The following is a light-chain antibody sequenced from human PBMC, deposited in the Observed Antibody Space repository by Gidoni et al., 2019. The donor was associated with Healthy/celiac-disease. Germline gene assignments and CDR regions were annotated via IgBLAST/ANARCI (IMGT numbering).Light chain of an antibody. V-gene: IGKV3-20*01. Sequence: EIVLTQSPGTLSLSPGERATLSCRASQSVSSSYLAWYQQKPGQAPRLLSYGASSRATGIPDRFSGSGSGTDFTLTISRLEPEDFAVYYCQQYGSSYTFXXXTKLEIK. J-gene: IGKJ2*01. CDR2: GAS. CDR3: QQYGSSYT. CDR1: QSVSSSY.